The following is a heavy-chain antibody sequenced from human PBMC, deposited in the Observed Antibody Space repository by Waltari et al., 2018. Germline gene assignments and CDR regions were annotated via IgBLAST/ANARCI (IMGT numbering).Heavy chain of an antibody. CDR1: GFTFSSYA. CDR2: ISGSGGST. J-gene: IGHJ4*02. D-gene: IGHD5-18*01. CDR3: AKDVLPIQLWPQELDY. Sequence: EVQLLESGGGLVQPGGSLRLSCAASGFTFSSYAMSWVRQAPGKGLEWVSAISGSGGSTYYADSVKGRFIISRDNSKNTLYLQMNSLRAEDTAVYYCAKDVLPIQLWPQELDYWGQGTLVTVSS. V-gene: IGHV3-23*01.